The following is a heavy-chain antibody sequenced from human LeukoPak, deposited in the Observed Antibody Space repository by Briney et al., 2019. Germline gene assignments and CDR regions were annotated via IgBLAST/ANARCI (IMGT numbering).Heavy chain of an antibody. Sequence: PGGTLRLSCAASDFTFRTYAMTWVRQAPGKGLEWVAIIWYDGSEKYYGDSVKGRVAVSRDDSKNTVYLQMNSLRVEDTAVYYCARGSGLVVRGDYFDYWGQGTLVTVSS. D-gene: IGHD3-10*01. CDR3: ARGSGLVVRGDYFDY. CDR2: IWYDGSEK. CDR1: DFTFRTYA. J-gene: IGHJ4*02. V-gene: IGHV3-33*08.